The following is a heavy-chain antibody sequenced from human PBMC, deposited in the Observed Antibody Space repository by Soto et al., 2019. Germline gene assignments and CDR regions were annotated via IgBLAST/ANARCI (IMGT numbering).Heavy chain of an antibody. J-gene: IGHJ6*01. Sequence: QVQLVQSGAEVKKPGASVKVSCKASGFTFTNDFFDWVRQAPRQGFEWMGIISHYDVSTNYVQSFKGRVTMTRETSTSTVYMELSSLRSEVMVVSYLGRGVVCGRRRFYYQVGVVVWGHWTTVTVSS. CDR2: ISHYDVST. CDR3: GRGVVCGRRRFYYQVGVVV. D-gene: IGHD3-16*01. V-gene: IGHV1-46*01. CDR1: GFTFTNDF.